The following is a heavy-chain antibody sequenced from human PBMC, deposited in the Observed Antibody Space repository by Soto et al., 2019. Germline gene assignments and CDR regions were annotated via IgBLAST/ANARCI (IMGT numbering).Heavy chain of an antibody. CDR1: SGSISSYY. CDR3: ARPPFYDFGLGTHLYDLDF. Sequence: QVQLLQPGPRLVKPSETLSLTCTVASGSISSYYWSWLRQPPGKGLEWIGYAYYSGTTNYNSSLKSRVNISINTSKNQFSLTLNSVSAADTAVYYCARPPFYDFGLGTHLYDLDFWDQGALVTVSS. CDR2: AYYSGTT. D-gene: IGHD3-16*01. J-gene: IGHJ4*02. V-gene: IGHV4-59*01.